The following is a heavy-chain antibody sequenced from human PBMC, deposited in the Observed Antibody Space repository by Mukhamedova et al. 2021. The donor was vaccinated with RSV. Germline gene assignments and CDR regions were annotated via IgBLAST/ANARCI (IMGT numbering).Heavy chain of an antibody. J-gene: IGHJ4*02. CDR3: ARHPNYDDTLFDY. V-gene: IGHV4-39*01. D-gene: IGHD3-16*01. Sequence: YNPSLKSRVTISVDTSKNQFSLKLSSVTAADTAVYYCARHPNYDDTLFDYWGQGTLVTVSS.